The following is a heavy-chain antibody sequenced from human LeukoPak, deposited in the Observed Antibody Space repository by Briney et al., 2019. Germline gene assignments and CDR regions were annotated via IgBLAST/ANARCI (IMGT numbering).Heavy chain of an antibody. D-gene: IGHD6-13*01. CDR2: INHSGST. V-gene: IGHV4-34*01. CDR1: GGSFSGYY. J-gene: IGHJ5*02. CDR3: ARGGIAGKYIWFDP. Sequence: KPSETLPLTCAVHGGSFSGYYWTWIPQPPGKGLEWIGEINHSGSTNYNPSLKSRVHISVDTSKNQFSLKLSSVTAADTAVYYCARGGIAGKYIWFDPWGQGTLVTVSS.